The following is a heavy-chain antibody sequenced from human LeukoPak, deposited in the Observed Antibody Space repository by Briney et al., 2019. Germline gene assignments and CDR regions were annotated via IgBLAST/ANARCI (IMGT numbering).Heavy chain of an antibody. J-gene: IGHJ4*02. CDR3: AKDLDDDNYYDSSGYYYPNLYYFDY. V-gene: IGHV3-30*02. D-gene: IGHD3-22*01. CDR2: IRYDGSNK. CDR1: GFTFSSYG. Sequence: GGSLRLSCAASGFTFSSYGMHWVRQAPGKGLEWVAFIRYDGSNKYYADSVKGRFTISRDNSKNTLYLQMNSLRAEDTAVYYCAKDLDDDNYYDSSGYYYPNLYYFDYWGQGTLVTVSS.